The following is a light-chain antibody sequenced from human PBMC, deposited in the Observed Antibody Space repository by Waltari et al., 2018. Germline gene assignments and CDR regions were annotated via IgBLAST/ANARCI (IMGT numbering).Light chain of an antibody. J-gene: IGLJ3*02. V-gene: IGLV6-57*04. CDR2: EDD. CDR3: QSYTSSAV. Sequence: NFLLTQPHSVSESPGTTVIISCTRSGGSIVNNYVQWYQHRPGSAPSIVIYEDDQRPSWVPDRFSGSFDNSSTSASLTISGLKTEDEAYYYCQSYTSSAVFGGGTKLTV. CDR1: GGSIVNNY.